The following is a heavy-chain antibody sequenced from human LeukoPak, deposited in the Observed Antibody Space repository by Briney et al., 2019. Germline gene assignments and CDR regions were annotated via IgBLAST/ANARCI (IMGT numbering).Heavy chain of an antibody. CDR1: GYTFNRYD. Sequence: SVKVSYKASGYTFNRYDINRVRQATGQGLEWMGWMNPNRGNTGYAHKLQGRVTMTRNTSISTAYMERSSLRSEDTAVYYCARVGSVVAATKSRRDGHNLRYWGQGTLVTVSS. J-gene: IGHJ4*02. CDR3: ARVGSVVAATKSRRDGHNLRY. D-gene: IGHD5-24*01. V-gene: IGHV1-8*01. CDR2: MNPNRGNT.